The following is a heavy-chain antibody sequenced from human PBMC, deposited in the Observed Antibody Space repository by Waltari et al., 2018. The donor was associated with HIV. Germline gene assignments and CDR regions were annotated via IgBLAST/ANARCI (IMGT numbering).Heavy chain of an antibody. J-gene: IGHJ4*02. V-gene: IGHV1-69*04. Sequence: QVQLVQSGAEVKKPGSSVKVSCKASGGTFSSYAISWVRQAPGQGLEWMGRIIPILGIANYAQKFQGRVTITADKSTSTAYMELSSLRSEDTAVYYCARERYFLGSSGSYFDYWGQGTLVTVSS. CDR1: GGTFSSYA. CDR3: ARERYFLGSSGSYFDY. D-gene: IGHD3-22*01. CDR2: IIPILGIA.